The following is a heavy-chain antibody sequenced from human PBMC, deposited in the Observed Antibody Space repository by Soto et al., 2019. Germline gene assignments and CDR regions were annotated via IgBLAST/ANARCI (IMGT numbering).Heavy chain of an antibody. CDR1: GGSISSYY. CDR2: IYYSGST. V-gene: IGHV4-59*08. Sequence: SETLSLTCTVYGGSISSYYWSWIRQPPGKGLEWIGYIYYSGSTNYNPSLKSRVTISVDTSKNQFSLKLSSVTAADTAVYYCARLMYYYDSSGCPDYWGQGTLVTVS. D-gene: IGHD3-22*01. CDR3: ARLMYYYDSSGCPDY. J-gene: IGHJ4*02.